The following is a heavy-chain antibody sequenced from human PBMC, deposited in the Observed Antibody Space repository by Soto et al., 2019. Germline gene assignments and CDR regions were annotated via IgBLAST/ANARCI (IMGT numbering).Heavy chain of an antibody. CDR2: IYYSGST. J-gene: IGHJ6*02. D-gene: IGHD3-22*01. Sequence: QVQLQESGPGLVKPSQTLSLTCTVSGGSISSGGYYWSWIRQHPGKGLEWIGYIYYSGSTYYNPSLKSRVTISVDTSKNQSSLKLSSVTAADTAVYYCAREAYYYDSSGYPLYYYGMDVWGQGTTVTVSS. CDR1: GGSISSGGYY. CDR3: AREAYYYDSSGYPLYYYGMDV. V-gene: IGHV4-31*03.